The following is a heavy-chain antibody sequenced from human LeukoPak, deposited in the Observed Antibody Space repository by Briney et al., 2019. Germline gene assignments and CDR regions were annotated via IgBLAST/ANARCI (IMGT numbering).Heavy chain of an antibody. CDR3: AKGLSSGTYYNTFDY. CDR2: ISDSGGRT. Sequence: TAGSLTRSCAASGFTFSSYGMSWVRQAPGKGLEWVSGISDSGGRTYYADSVKGRFTTSRDNSKNTLYLQMNSLRAEDTAVYYCAKGLSSGTYYNTFDYWGQGTLVPVSS. CDR1: GFTFSSYG. J-gene: IGHJ4*02. D-gene: IGHD3-10*01. V-gene: IGHV3-23*01.